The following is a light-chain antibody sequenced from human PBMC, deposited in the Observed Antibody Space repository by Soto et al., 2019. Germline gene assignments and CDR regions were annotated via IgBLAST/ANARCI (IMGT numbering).Light chain of an antibody. V-gene: IGKV1-39*01. Sequence: DIQMTQSPSSLSASVGDRVTITCRASQSISSYLNWYRQKPGKAPKLLIYAASSLQSGVPSRFSGSGSGTEFTLTISSLQPDDFATYYCQHYNSYSEAFGQGTKVDIK. CDR3: QHYNSYSEA. CDR2: AAS. CDR1: QSISSY. J-gene: IGKJ1*01.